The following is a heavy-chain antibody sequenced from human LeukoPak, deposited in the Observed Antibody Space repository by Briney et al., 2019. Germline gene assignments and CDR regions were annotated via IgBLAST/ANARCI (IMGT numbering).Heavy chain of an antibody. CDR1: GFTFSSYA. CDR3: TKYIRRGTPDYGDHTIVFDY. J-gene: IGHJ4*02. D-gene: IGHD4-17*01. CDR2: ISWNSGSI. V-gene: IGHV3-9*01. Sequence: PGGSLRLSCAASGFTFSSYAMSWVRQAPGKGLEWVSGISWNSGSIGYADSVKGRFTISRDNAKNSLYLQMNSLRAEDTALYYCTKYIRRGTPDYGDHTIVFDYWGQETLVTVSS.